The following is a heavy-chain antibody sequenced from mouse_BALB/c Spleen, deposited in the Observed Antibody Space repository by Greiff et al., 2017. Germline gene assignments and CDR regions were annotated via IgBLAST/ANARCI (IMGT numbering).Heavy chain of an antibody. CDR2: IWAGGST. V-gene: IGHV2-9*02. CDR1: GFSLTSYG. D-gene: IGHD2-2*01. J-gene: IGHJ1*01. CDR3: ARDYGYDVRGYFDV. Sequence: VQLVESGPGLVAPSQSLSITCTVSGFSLTSYGVHWVRQPPGKGLEWLGVIWAGGSTNYNSALMSRLSISKDNSKSQVFLKMNSLQTDDTAMYYCARDYGYDVRGYFDVWGAGTTVTVSS.